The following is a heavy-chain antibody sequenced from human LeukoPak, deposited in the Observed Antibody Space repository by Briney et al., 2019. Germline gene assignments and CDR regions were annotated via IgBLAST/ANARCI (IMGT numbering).Heavy chain of an antibody. V-gene: IGHV3-74*01. CDR2: INSDGSWT. CDR1: GNSW. D-gene: IGHD2-2*01. J-gene: IGHJ4*02. CDR3: VSFYETY. Sequence: GGSLRLSCAASGNSWMHWVRQAPGKGLVWVSHINSDGSWTTYADSVKGRFTISKDNAKNTVYLQMNNLRAEDTAVYYCVSFYETYWGRGTLVTVSS.